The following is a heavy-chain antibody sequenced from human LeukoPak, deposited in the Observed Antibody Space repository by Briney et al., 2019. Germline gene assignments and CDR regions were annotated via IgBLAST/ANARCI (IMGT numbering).Heavy chain of an antibody. CDR2: ISWNSGSI. Sequence: GRSLRLSCAASGFTFDDYAMHWVRQAPGKGLEWVSGISWNSGSIGYADSVKGRFTISRDNAKNSLYLQMNSLRAEDTAVYYCARVPGDYWGQGTLVTVSS. J-gene: IGHJ4*02. V-gene: IGHV3-9*01. CDR1: GFTFDDYA. CDR3: ARVPGDY. D-gene: IGHD1-14*01.